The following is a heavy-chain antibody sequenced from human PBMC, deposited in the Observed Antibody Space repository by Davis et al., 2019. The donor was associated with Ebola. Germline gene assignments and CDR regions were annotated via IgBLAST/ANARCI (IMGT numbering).Heavy chain of an antibody. Sequence: PGGSLRLSCAASGFTFDDYAMHWVRQAPGKGLEWVSGINWNGGSIGHADSVKGRFTISRDNSKNTMYLQMNSLRVEDTGVYYCARDWVGGYYGMDVWGKGTTVTVSS. CDR1: GFTFDDYA. V-gene: IGHV3-9*01. D-gene: IGHD3-16*01. J-gene: IGHJ6*04. CDR2: INWNGGSI. CDR3: ARDWVGGYYGMDV.